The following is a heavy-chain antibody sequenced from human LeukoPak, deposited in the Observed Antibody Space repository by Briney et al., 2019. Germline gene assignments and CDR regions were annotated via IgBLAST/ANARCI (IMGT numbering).Heavy chain of an antibody. CDR2: FDPEDGET. D-gene: IGHD3-22*01. CDR1: GYTLTELS. V-gene: IGHV1-24*01. Sequence: ASVKVSCKVSGYTLTELSMHWVRQAPGKGLEWMGGFDPEDGETIYAQKFQSRVTMTEDTSTDTAYMELSSLRSEDTAVYYCATDRAPGITMMFDYWGQGTLVTVSS. J-gene: IGHJ4*02. CDR3: ATDRAPGITMMFDY.